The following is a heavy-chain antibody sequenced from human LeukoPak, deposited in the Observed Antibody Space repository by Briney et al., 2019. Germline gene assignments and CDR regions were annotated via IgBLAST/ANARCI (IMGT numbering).Heavy chain of an antibody. Sequence: GGSLRLSCAASGFTFSNAWMSWVRQAPGKGLEGVGRIKSKTDGGTTDYAAPVKGRFTISRDDSKNTLYLQMNSLKTEDTAVYYCTTDSAGSGSYYKPGNILWGQGTLVTVSS. J-gene: IGHJ4*02. CDR3: TTDSAGSGSYYKPGNIL. V-gene: IGHV3-15*01. D-gene: IGHD3-10*01. CDR1: GFTFSNAW. CDR2: IKSKTDGGTT.